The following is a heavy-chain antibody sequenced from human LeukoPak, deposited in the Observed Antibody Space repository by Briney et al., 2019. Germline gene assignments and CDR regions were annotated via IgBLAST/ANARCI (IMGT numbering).Heavy chain of an antibody. Sequence: GGPLRLSCAASGFTFSSYWMSWVRQAPGKGLEWVANIKEDGSEKYYVDSVKGRFTISRDNAKNSLYLQMNTLRDEDTAVYYCARNGGNSDFDYWGQGTLVTVSS. CDR1: GFTFSSYW. J-gene: IGHJ4*02. V-gene: IGHV3-7*04. D-gene: IGHD4-23*01. CDR3: ARNGGNSDFDY. CDR2: IKEDGSEK.